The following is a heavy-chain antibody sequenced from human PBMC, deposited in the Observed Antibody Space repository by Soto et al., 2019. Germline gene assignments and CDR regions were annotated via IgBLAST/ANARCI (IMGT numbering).Heavy chain of an antibody. J-gene: IGHJ6*02. CDR1: GFTFDNYA. D-gene: IGHD5-18*01. V-gene: IGHV3-9*01. Sequence: EVQLVESGGGLVYPGGSLRLSCAASGFTFDNYAMHWVRQGPGKGLEWVTGISWDSGFLGYADSVKGRFAISRDNAKNSLYLQMNSLRAEDTALYYCGKDMGGGYSYGYAYYYGMDVWGQGTTVTVSS. CDR3: GKDMGGGYSYGYAYYYGMDV. CDR2: ISWDSGFL.